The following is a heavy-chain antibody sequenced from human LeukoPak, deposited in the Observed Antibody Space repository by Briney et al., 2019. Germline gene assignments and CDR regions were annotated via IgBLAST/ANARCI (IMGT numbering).Heavy chain of an antibody. CDR1: DLTFSAPW. CDR3: TWMATIFTVDY. J-gene: IGHJ4*02. V-gene: IGHV3-15*01. D-gene: IGHD5-12*01. CDR2: IRNDRIT. Sequence: GGSWRLSGVFSDLTFSAPWMSWFPKAQGKGLEWVGRIRNDRITDYAAPVQGRFSISRDNSKNTFYLQMNSLRTEDTGMYFCTWMATIFTVDYWGQGTLVTVSS.